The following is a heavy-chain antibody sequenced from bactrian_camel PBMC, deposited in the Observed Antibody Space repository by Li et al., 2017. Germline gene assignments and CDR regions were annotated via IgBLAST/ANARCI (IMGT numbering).Heavy chain of an antibody. CDR1: GSTYSSYC. Sequence: VQLVESGGGSVQAGGSLTLSCAASGSTYSSYCMGWFRQAPGKEREGVAAIDKRNGPTSYADSEKGRFTISQDNAKNTVYLQMNSLKPEDTAMYYCALDRLCVELLRGRAEYWGQGTQVTVS. D-gene: IGHD7*01. CDR2: IDKRNGPT. V-gene: IGHV3S40*01. CDR3: ALDRLCVELLRGRAEY. J-gene: IGHJ4*01.